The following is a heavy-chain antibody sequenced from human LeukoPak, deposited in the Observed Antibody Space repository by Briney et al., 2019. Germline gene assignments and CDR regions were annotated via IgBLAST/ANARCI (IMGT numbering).Heavy chain of an antibody. V-gene: IGHV1-69*01. CDR2: IIPIFGTA. D-gene: IGHD5-18*01. Sequence: SVKVSCKASGGTFSSYAISWVRQAPGQGLEWMGGIIPIFGTANYAQKFQGRVTITAVESTSTAYMELSSLRSEDTAVYYCARDHNGYSYGLLHYWGQGTLVTVSS. CDR3: ARDHNGYSYGLLHY. CDR1: GGTFSSYA. J-gene: IGHJ4*01.